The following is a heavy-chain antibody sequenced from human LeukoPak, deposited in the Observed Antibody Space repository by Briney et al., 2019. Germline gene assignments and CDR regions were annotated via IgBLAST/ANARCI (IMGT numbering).Heavy chain of an antibody. CDR3: VKDRAYYDILTFDY. J-gene: IGHJ4*02. CDR1: GFTFSSYV. CDR2: VSGSGGST. V-gene: IGHV3-23*01. Sequence: GGSLRLSCVASGFTFSSYVMSWVRQAPGKGLEWVSGVSGSGGSTYYGDSVKGRFTISRDNSKNTLYLQMNRLRAEDTAVYYCVKDRAYYDILTFDYWGQGTLVTVSS. D-gene: IGHD3-9*01.